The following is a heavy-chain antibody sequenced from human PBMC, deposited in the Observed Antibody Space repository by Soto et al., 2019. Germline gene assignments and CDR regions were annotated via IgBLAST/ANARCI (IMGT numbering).Heavy chain of an antibody. Sequence: SETLSLTCTVSGGSVSSGSYYWSWIRQPPGKGLEWIGYIYYSGSTNYNPSLKSRVTISVDTSKNQFSLKLSSVTAADTAVYYCAAERGYSYGYFYWGQGTLVTVSS. CDR2: IYYSGST. D-gene: IGHD5-18*01. J-gene: IGHJ4*02. V-gene: IGHV4-61*01. CDR3: AAERGYSYGYFY. CDR1: GGSVSSGSYY.